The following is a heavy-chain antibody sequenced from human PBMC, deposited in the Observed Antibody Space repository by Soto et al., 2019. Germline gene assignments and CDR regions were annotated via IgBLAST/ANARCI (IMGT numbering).Heavy chain of an antibody. CDR2: INPNSGGT. J-gene: IGHJ6*02. CDR1: GYTFTGYY. CDR3: AREDWEHYYGMDV. D-gene: IGHD3-9*01. Sequence: ASVKASCKASGYTFTGYYMHWVRQAPGQGLEWMGWINPNSGGTNYAQKFQGWVTMTRDTSISTAYMELSRLRSDDTAVYYCAREDWEHYYGMDVWGQGTTVTVSS. V-gene: IGHV1-2*04.